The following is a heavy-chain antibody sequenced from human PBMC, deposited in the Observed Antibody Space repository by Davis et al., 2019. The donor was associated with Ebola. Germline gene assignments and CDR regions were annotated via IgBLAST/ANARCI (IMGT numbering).Heavy chain of an antibody. CDR1: TFIFSSYS. J-gene: IGHJ6*04. CDR3: AKSGLSFGVVKYHYGMDV. Sequence: GESLKISCTVSTFIFSSYSMNWVRQAPGKGLEWVSSISSDSDYIYYADSAKGRFTISRDNAKNSLYLQMNSLRAEDTAVYYCAKSGLSFGVVKYHYGMDVWGKGTTVTVSS. V-gene: IGHV3-21*04. D-gene: IGHD3-3*01. CDR2: ISSDSDYI.